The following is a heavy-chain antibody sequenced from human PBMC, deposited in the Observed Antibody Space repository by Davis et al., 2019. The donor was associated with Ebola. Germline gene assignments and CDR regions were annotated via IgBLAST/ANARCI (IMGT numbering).Heavy chain of an antibody. CDR3: AREGGGNSRRYFDY. CDR2: IWYDGSNK. CDR1: GFTFSSYG. D-gene: IGHD4-23*01. V-gene: IGHV3-33*01. Sequence: PGGSLRLSCAASGFTFSSYGMHWVRQAPGKGLEWVAVIWYDGSNKYYADSVKGRFTISRDNSKNTLYLQMNSLRAEDTAVYYCAREGGGNSRRYFDYWGQGTLVTVSS. J-gene: IGHJ4*02.